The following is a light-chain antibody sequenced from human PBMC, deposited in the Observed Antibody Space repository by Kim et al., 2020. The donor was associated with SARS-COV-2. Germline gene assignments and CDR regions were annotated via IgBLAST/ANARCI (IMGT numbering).Light chain of an antibody. V-gene: IGKV1-39*01. J-gene: IGKJ4*01. Sequence: DVQLTQSPSSLSAFVGDRVTITCRASQSINSHLNWYQHKPGKAPNLLIYAASNLQSGVPSRFSGRGSGTEFTLTITGLQPDDFASYYCQQSYSFPLLSFGGGTKVDIK. CDR1: QSINSH. CDR2: AAS. CDR3: QQSYSFPLLS.